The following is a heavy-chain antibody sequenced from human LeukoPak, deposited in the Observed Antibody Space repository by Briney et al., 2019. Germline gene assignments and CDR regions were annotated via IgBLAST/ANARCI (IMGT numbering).Heavy chain of an antibody. CDR3: ARQGSGRAFDI. Sequence: SETLSLTCTVSGGSISSYYWNWIRQSPGKGVEWIAYMFYNVSTNYSPSLKSRVTISVDTSKNQFSLKLISVTAADTAVYFCARQGSGRAFDIWGQGTMATVSS. CDR1: GGSISSYY. J-gene: IGHJ3*02. V-gene: IGHV4-59*08. CDR2: MFYNVST.